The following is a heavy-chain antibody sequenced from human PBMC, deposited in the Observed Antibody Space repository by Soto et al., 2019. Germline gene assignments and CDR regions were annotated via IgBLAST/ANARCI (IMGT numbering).Heavy chain of an antibody. V-gene: IGHV3-74*01. J-gene: IGHJ4*02. Sequence: EVQLVESGGGLVQPGGSLRLSCAASGFTFSGSWMHWVRQAPGKGLVWVSRINGDGSGTSYADFVKGRFTISRDDAKNPLFLQMNGLGAEDTAVYYCARGIFGSGTANDYWGQGTLVTVSS. CDR1: GFTFSGSW. CDR2: INGDGSGT. D-gene: IGHD3-10*01. CDR3: ARGIFGSGTANDY.